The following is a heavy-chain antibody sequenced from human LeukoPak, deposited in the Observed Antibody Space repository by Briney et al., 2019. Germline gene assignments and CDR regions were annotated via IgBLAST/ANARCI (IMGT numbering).Heavy chain of an antibody. J-gene: IGHJ5*02. D-gene: IGHD4-23*01. CDR1: GFTFSSYW. Sequence: PGGSLRLSCAASGFTFSSYWMSWVRQAPGKGLEWVANIKQDGSEKYYVDSVKGRFTISRDNPKNTLYLQMNSLRAEDTAVYYCARGTTVVWKPPFDPWGQGTLVTVSS. V-gene: IGHV3-7*01. CDR2: IKQDGSEK. CDR3: ARGTTVVWKPPFDP.